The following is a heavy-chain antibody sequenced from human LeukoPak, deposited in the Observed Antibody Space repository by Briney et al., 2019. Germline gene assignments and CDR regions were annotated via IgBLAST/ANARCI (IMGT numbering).Heavy chain of an antibody. V-gene: IGHV4-39*07. CDR2: IYYSGST. D-gene: IGHD6-6*01. J-gene: IGHJ4*02. CDR1: GGSISSSSYY. CDR3: ARDTPGSSSLDF. Sequence: SETLSLTCTVSGGSISSSSYYWGWIRQPPGKGLEWIGSIYYSGSTYYNPSLKSRVTISVDTSKNQFSLKLSSVTAADTAVYYCARDTPGSSSLDFWGQGTLVTVSS.